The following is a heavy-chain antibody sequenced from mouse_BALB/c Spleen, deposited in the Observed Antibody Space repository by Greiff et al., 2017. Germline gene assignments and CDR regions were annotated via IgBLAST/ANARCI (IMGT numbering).Heavy chain of an antibody. Sequence: EVQGVESGGGLVQPGGSLKLSCAASGFTFSSYTMSWVRQTPEKRLEWVAYISNGGGSTYYPDTVKGRFTISRDNAKNTLYLQMSSLKSEDTAMYYCARQTPPYYFDYWGQGTTLTVSS. CDR3: ARQTPPYYFDY. J-gene: IGHJ2*01. CDR1: GFTFSSYT. V-gene: IGHV5-12-2*01. CDR2: ISNGGGST.